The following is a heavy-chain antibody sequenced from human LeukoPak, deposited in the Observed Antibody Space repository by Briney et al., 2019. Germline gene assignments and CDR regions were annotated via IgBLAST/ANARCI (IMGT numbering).Heavy chain of an antibody. D-gene: IGHD6-13*01. J-gene: IGHJ6*02. CDR2: ISYDGSNK. CDR1: GFTFSSYA. Sequence: PGGSLRLSCAASGFTFSSYAMHWVRQAPGKGLEWVAVISYDGSNKYYADSVKGRFTISRDNSKNTLYLQMNSLRAEDTAVYYCAKERVGSSWYWYYYGMDVWGQGATVTVSS. V-gene: IGHV3-30*18. CDR3: AKERVGSSWYWYYYGMDV.